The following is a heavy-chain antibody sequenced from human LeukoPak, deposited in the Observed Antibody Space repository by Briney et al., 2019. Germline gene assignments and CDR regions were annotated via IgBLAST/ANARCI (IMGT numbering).Heavy chain of an antibody. D-gene: IGHD2-2*01. CDR2: ISSSSSYI. V-gene: IGHV3-21*01. Sequence: SPGGSLRLSCAASGFTFSSYSMNWVRQAPGKGLEWVSSISSSSSYIYYADSVKGRFTISRDNAKNSLYLQMNSLRAEDTAVYYCARDRGYCSSTSCYYYYMDVWGKGTTVTVSS. CDR1: GFTFSSYS. CDR3: ARDRGYCSSTSCYYYYMDV. J-gene: IGHJ6*03.